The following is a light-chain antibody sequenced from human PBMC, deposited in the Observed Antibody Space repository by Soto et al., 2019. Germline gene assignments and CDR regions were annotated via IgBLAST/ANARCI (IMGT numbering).Light chain of an antibody. V-gene: IGKV3-15*01. Sequence: EIVLTQSPATLSVSPGERATLSCRASQSVRSDLAWYQQKPGQAPRLLIYGASTRATGIPARFSGSGSGTDFTLTISSLQSEDFAVYYSQQYSNWPPFTFGPGTKVDIK. CDR2: GAS. J-gene: IGKJ3*01. CDR3: QQYSNWPPFT. CDR1: QSVRSD.